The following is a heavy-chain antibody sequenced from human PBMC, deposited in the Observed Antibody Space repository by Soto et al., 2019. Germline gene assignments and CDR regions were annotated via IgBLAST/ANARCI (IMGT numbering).Heavy chain of an antibody. J-gene: IGHJ4*02. CDR3: ARGGGYYYY. CDR1: GASISGGNYF. Sequence: PSETLSLTCSVSGASISGGNYFWSWIRQHPGKGLEWIAYIQSSGSTSYNPSLRSRVSISVDTSKNQFSLRLSSVTAADTAMYYCARGGGYYYYWGQGAPVTVSS. V-gene: IGHV4-31*03. CDR2: IQSSGST. D-gene: IGHD3-16*01.